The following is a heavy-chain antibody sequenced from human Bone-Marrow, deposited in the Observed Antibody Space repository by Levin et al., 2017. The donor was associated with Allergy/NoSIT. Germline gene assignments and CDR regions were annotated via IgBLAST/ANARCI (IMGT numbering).Heavy chain of an antibody. D-gene: IGHD3-3*01. V-gene: IGHV1-2*02. J-gene: IGHJ6*02. CDR3: ARGQTYYDFWSSLSPDYGMDV. Sequence: PGASVKVSCKASGYTFTGYYMHWVRQAPGQGLEWMGWINPNSGGTNYAQKFQGRVTMTRDTSISTAYMELSRLRSDDTAVYYCARGQTYYDFWSSLSPDYGMDVWGQGTTVTVSS. CDR1: GYTFTGYY. CDR2: INPNSGGT.